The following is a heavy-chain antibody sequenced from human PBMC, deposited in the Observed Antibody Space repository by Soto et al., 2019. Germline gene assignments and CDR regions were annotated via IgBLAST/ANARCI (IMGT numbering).Heavy chain of an antibody. Sequence: QVQLVQSGAEVKKPGASVKVSCKASGYTFTSYGISWVRQAPGQGLEWMGWISAYNGNTNYAQKLQGRVTMTTDTPTSTAYMELRSLRADDTAVYYCARVPRWQDDFLDNWFDPWGQGTLVTVSS. CDR1: GYTFTSYG. V-gene: IGHV1-18*01. CDR2: ISAYNGNT. CDR3: ARVPRWQDDFLDNWFDP. J-gene: IGHJ5*02. D-gene: IGHD3-3*01.